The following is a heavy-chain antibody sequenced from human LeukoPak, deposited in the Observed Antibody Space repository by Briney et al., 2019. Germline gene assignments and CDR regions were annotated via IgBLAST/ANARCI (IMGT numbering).Heavy chain of an antibody. CDR3: AKDKTSLRYFDWRYFDY. D-gene: IGHD3-9*01. Sequence: GGSLRLSCAASGFTFDVCAMHWARQAPGKGLEWVSGISWNSGSIGYADSVKARFTISRDNAKNSLYLQMNSLRAEDTALYYCAKDKTSLRYFDWRYFDYWGQGTLVTVSS. CDR2: ISWNSGSI. V-gene: IGHV3-9*01. CDR1: GFTFDVCA. J-gene: IGHJ4*02.